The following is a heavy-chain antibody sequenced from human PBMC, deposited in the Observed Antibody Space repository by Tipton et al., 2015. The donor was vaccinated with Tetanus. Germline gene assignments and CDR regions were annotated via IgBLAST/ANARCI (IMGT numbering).Heavy chain of an antibody. V-gene: IGHV4-39*01. J-gene: IGHJ4*02. D-gene: IGHD6-19*01. CDR3: ARLSSGWSLDPLYYFDY. Sequence: TLSLTCTVSGVSIADNTNYWGWIRQSPGKGLEWIGSIYFSGDTYSNPSLKSRATISVDTSKNQFSLKLSSVTAADTAVYYCARLSSGWSLDPLYYFDYWGQGTLGTVSS. CDR2: IYFSGDT. CDR1: GVSIADNTNY.